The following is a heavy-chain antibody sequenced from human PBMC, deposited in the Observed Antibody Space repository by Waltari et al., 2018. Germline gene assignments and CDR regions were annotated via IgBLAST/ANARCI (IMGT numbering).Heavy chain of an antibody. V-gene: IGHV3-23*01. D-gene: IGHD3-3*01. CDR1: GFTFSSYA. CDR2: IRGSGGST. J-gene: IGHJ5*02. CDR3: AKGGTIFGRFDP. Sequence: EVQLLESGGGLVQPGGSLRLSCAASGFTFSSYAMSWVRQAPGKGLGWVSAIRGSGGSTSYADSVKGRFTISRDNSKNTLYLQMNSLRAEDTAVYYCAKGGTIFGRFDPWGQGTLVTVSS.